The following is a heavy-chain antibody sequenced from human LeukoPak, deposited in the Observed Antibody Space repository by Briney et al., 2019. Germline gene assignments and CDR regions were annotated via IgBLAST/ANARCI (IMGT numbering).Heavy chain of an antibody. CDR1: GLTFSSYA. Sequence: GGSLRLSCAASGLTFSSYAMNWVRQAPGKGLEWVSTISYSGGSTYYVDSVKGRFTVSRDNSENTLYLQLNSLRAEDTAVYYCAKAASGSYLYYFDYWGQGTLVTVSS. CDR2: ISYSGGST. D-gene: IGHD1-26*01. CDR3: AKAASGSYLYYFDY. J-gene: IGHJ4*02. V-gene: IGHV3-23*01.